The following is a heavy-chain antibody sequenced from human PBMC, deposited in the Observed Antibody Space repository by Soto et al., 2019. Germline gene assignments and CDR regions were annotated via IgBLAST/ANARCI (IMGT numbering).Heavy chain of an antibody. V-gene: IGHV1-18*01. Sequence: ASVKVSCKASGYTFTSYGISWVRQAPGQGLEWMGWISTFNSHTDYAQKVQGRVAMTTDRSTGTAYMELRSLRSDDTAVYYCARGPLDYPIPDFDYWGQGNLVTVSS. CDR2: ISTFNSHT. J-gene: IGHJ4*02. CDR1: GYTFTSYG. D-gene: IGHD3-10*01. CDR3: ARGPLDYPIPDFDY.